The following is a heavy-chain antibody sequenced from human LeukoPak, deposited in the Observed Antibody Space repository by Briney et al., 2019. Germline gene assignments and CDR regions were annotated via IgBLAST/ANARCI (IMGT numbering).Heavy chain of an antibody. Sequence: PSETLSLTCTVSGGSISSYYWSWIRQPAGKGLEWIGRIYTSGSTNYNPSLKSRVTMSVDTSKNQFSLKLSSVTAADTAVYYCAREFGVSYYDSGGYPESSWFDPWGQGTLVTVSS. D-gene: IGHD3-22*01. V-gene: IGHV4-4*07. CDR2: IYTSGST. J-gene: IGHJ5*02. CDR3: AREFGVSYYDSGGYPESSWFDP. CDR1: GGSISSYY.